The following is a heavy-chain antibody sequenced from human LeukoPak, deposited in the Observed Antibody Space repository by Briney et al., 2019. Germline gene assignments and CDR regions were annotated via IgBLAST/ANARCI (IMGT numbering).Heavy chain of an antibody. CDR1: GYSFTSYW. CDR3: AAIGFGPDYYYGMDV. V-gene: IGHV5-51*01. D-gene: IGHD3-10*01. Sequence: GESLKISCKGSGYSFTSYWIGWVRQMPGKGLEWMGIIYPGDSDTRYSPSFQCQVTISADKSISTAYLQWSSLKASDTAMYYCAAIGFGPDYYYGMDVWGQGTTVTVSS. J-gene: IGHJ6*02. CDR2: IYPGDSDT.